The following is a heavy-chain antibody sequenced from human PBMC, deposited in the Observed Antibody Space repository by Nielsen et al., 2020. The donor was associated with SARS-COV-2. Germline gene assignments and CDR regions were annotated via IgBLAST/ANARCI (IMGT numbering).Heavy chain of an antibody. CDR2: INHSGST. V-gene: IGHV4-34*13. J-gene: IGHJ6*02. Sequence: WIRQPPGKGLEWIGEINHSGSTNYNPSLKSRVTISVDTSKNQFSLKLSSVTAADTAVYYCARDHQGYDFWSGYSTYGYGMDVWGQGTTVTVSS. CDR3: ARDHQGYDFWSGYSTYGYGMDV. D-gene: IGHD3-3*01.